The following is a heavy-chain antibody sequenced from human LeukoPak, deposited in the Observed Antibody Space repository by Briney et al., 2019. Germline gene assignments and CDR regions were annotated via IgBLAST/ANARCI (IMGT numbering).Heavy chain of an antibody. CDR2: IIPIFGTA. Sequence: VASVKVSCKASGGTFSSYAISWVRQAPGQGLEWMGGIIPIFGTANYAQKFQGRVTITADESTSTAYMELSSLRSEDTAVYYCARDGSSSSWYVVPYFDYWGQGTLVTVSS. CDR1: GGTFSSYA. D-gene: IGHD6-13*01. J-gene: IGHJ4*02. CDR3: ARDGSSSSWYVVPYFDY. V-gene: IGHV1-69*13.